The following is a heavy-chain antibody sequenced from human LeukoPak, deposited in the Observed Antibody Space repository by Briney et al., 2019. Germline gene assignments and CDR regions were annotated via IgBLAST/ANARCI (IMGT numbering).Heavy chain of an antibody. CDR3: TVTMIEYFYYYYMDV. J-gene: IGHJ6*03. V-gene: IGHV3-23*01. Sequence: GGSLRLSCAASGFAFISYAMSWVRQAPGKGLGWVSGISGSGGSTYYADSGKGRFTISRDNSKNTLYLQMNSLRAEDTAVYYCTVTMIEYFYYYYMDVWGKGTTVTVSS. CDR1: GFAFISYA. CDR2: ISGSGGST. D-gene: IGHD3-22*01.